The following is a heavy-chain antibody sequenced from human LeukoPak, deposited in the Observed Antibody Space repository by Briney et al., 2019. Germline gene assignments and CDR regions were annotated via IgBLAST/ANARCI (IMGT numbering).Heavy chain of an antibody. CDR3: AEVERRNY. CDR2: IYHSGST. V-gene: IGHV4-38-2*02. Sequence: SETLSLTCTVSGYSISSGYYWGWIRQPPGKGLEWIGSIYHSGSTYYNPSLKSRVTISVDTSKNQFSLKLRSVTAADTAVYYCAEVERRNYWGQGTLVTVSS. D-gene: IGHD1-1*01. J-gene: IGHJ4*02. CDR1: GYSISSGYY.